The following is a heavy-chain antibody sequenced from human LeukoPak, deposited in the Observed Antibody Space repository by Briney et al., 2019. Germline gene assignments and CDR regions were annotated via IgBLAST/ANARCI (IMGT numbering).Heavy chain of an antibody. Sequence: GRSLRLSCAAAGFTFSSYGMHWVRQAPGKGLEWVAVISYDGSNKYYADSVKGRFTMSRDNSKNTLYLQMNSLRAEDTAVYYCAKDQAYSGYDSGYWGQGTLVTVSS. CDR3: AKDQAYSGYDSGY. CDR1: GFTFSSYG. CDR2: ISYDGSNK. D-gene: IGHD5-12*01. J-gene: IGHJ4*02. V-gene: IGHV3-30*18.